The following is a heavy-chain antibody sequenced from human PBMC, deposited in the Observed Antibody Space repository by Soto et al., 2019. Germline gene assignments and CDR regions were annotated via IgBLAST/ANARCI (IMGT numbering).Heavy chain of an antibody. J-gene: IGHJ4*02. CDR3: ATNHDDISGRTPLLFDS. CDR1: GDSIGTGGYY. Sequence: QVQLQESGPGLVKPSQTLSLTCTVSGDSIGTGGYYWDWIRQPPGKGPEWIGYIHYSGNTYYNPSLKSRLTISLDTSKNQFSLHLSSVTAADTAVYYCATNHDDISGRTPLLFDSWGQGTLVTVSS. D-gene: IGHD3-22*01. V-gene: IGHV4-31*03. CDR2: IHYSGNT.